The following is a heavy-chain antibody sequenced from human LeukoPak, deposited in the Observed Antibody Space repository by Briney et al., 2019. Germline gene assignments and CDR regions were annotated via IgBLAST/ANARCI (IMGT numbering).Heavy chain of an antibody. Sequence: PGGSLRLSCAASGFTVSSNCMSWVRQAPGKGLEWVSVIYSGGSTYYADSVKGRFTISRDNSKNTLYLQMNSLRAEDTAVYYCAKDGSGNYVEEPFDYWGQGTLVTVSS. CDR3: AKDGSGNYVEEPFDY. J-gene: IGHJ4*02. CDR2: IYSGGST. CDR1: GFTVSSNC. D-gene: IGHD3-10*01. V-gene: IGHV3-53*01.